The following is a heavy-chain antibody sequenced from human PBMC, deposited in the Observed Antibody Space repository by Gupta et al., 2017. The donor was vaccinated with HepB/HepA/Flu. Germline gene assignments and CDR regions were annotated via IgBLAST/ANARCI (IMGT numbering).Heavy chain of an antibody. CDR1: GGSFSGYY. V-gene: IGHV4-34*01. CDR2: INHSGGT. Sequence: QVQLQQWGAGLLKPSETLSLTCAVYGGSFSGYYWSWIRQPPGKGLEWIGEINHSGGTNYNPSLKSRVTISVDTSKNQFSLKLSSVTAADTAVYYCARGGYTVVGPTDYWGQGTLVTVSS. CDR3: ARGGYTVVGPTDY. D-gene: IGHD4-23*01. J-gene: IGHJ4*02.